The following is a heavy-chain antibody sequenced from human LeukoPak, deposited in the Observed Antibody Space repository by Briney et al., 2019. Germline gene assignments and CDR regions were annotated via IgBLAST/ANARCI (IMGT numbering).Heavy chain of an antibody. D-gene: IGHD3-22*01. J-gene: IGHJ3*02. CDR3: AKDPRSMIQAFDI. Sequence: GGSLRLSCAASGFSVSNTYMSWVRQAPGKGREWVSAISGSGGSRYYADSVKGRFTISRDNSKNTLYLQMNSLGAEDTAVYFCAKDPRSMIQAFDIWGQGTMVTLSS. CDR1: GFSVSNTY. CDR2: ISGSGGSR. V-gene: IGHV3-23*01.